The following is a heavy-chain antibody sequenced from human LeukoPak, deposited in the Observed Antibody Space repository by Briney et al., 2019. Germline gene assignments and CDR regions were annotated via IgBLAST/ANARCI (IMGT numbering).Heavy chain of an antibody. CDR1: GFTFSNNV. V-gene: IGHV3-30-3*01. J-gene: IGHJ4*02. Sequence: PGGSLRLSRAAPGFTFSNNVPAPVRQAPSKGLNQVAAISYDGSNEYYAESVKGRFTISRDSSKNTLFLLMNSLRPEDTAVYYCARESQFYFDYWGQGTLVTVSS. D-gene: IGHD4-11*01. CDR2: ISYDGSNE. CDR3: ARESQFYFDY.